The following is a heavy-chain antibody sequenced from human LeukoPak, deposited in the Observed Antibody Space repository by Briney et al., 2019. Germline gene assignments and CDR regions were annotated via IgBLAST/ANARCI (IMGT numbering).Heavy chain of an antibody. J-gene: IGHJ4*02. V-gene: IGHV4-39*07. CDR3: AREDTMVRGVIMEGDGYFDY. D-gene: IGHD3-10*01. CDR1: GGSISSSNYY. CDR2: IYYSGTT. Sequence: SETLSLTCTVSGGSISSSNYYWGWIRQPPGKGLGGIGGIYYSGTTYYNPSLKSRVTMSVDTSKNQFSLKLSSVTAADTAVYYCAREDTMVRGVIMEGDGYFDYWGQGTLVTVSS.